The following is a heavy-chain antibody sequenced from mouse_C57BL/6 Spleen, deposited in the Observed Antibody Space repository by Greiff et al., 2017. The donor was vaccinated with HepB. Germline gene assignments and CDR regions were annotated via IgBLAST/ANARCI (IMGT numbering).Heavy chain of an antibody. V-gene: IGHV3-6*01. D-gene: IGHD1-1*01. CDR3: AREGTTVVATKALDY. CDR2: ISYDGSN. Sequence: EVKLMESGPGLVKPSQSLSLTCSVTGYSITSGYYWNWIRQFPGNKLEWMGYISYDGSNNYNPSLKNRISITRDTSKNQFFLKLNSVTTEDTATYYCAREGTTVVATKALDYWGQGTTLTVSS. J-gene: IGHJ2*01. CDR1: GYSITSGYY.